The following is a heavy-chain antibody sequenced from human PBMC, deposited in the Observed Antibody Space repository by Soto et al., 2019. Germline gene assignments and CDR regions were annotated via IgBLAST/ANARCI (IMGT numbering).Heavy chain of an antibody. J-gene: IGHJ4*02. CDR3: ARSRDGYTEYYFDY. Sequence: NPSETLSLTCAVSGGSIASIYHWAWIRQPPGKGLEWIGEINHSGSTNYNPSLKSRVTISVDTSKNQFSLKLSSVTAADTAVYYCARSRDGYTEYYFDYWGQGTLVTVSS. CDR2: INHSGST. CDR1: GGSIASIYH. D-gene: IGHD5-12*01. V-gene: IGHV4-34*01.